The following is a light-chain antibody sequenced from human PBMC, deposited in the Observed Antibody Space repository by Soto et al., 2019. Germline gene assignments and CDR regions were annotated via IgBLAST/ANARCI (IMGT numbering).Light chain of an antibody. J-gene: IGKJ2*01. CDR1: QSVNRS. CDR3: QQYNNWPPYT. Sequence: EIVMTQSPGTLSVFPGERATLSCRASQSVNRSLAWYQQKPGQPPRLLINGASIRATGIPGRFSGSGSATEFTLTISSLQSEDFAVYYCQQYNNWPPYTFGQGTKLEIK. V-gene: IGKV3-15*01. CDR2: GAS.